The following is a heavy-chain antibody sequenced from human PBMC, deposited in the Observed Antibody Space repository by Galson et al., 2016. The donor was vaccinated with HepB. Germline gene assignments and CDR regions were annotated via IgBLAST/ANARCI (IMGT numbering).Heavy chain of an antibody. J-gene: IGHJ3*01. Sequence: SLRLSCAVSGFTFSKYWMSWVRQAPGKGLEWVANIKEDGSERYFVDSVKGRFTVSRDNAKNSLYLQMNSLRAEDTAVYYCAKVPSMVRGFWGQGTMVTVSS. V-gene: IGHV3-7*01. CDR1: GFTFSKYW. CDR3: AKVPSMVRGF. CDR2: IKEDGSER. D-gene: IGHD3-10*01.